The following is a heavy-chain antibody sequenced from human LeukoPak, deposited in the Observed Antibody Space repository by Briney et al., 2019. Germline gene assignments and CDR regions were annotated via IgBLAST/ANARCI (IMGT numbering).Heavy chain of an antibody. J-gene: IGHJ4*02. CDR3: ATKRMRVPGDS. CDR2: IYHSGST. V-gene: IGHV4-4*02. Sequence: PSETLSLTCAVSGGSISSSNWWSWVRPPPGKGLEWIGEIYHSGSTNFNSSLKSRVTISVDKSKNQFSLNLTSVTAADTAVYYCATKRMRVPGDSWGQGTLVTVSS. D-gene: IGHD3-22*01. CDR1: GGSISSSNW.